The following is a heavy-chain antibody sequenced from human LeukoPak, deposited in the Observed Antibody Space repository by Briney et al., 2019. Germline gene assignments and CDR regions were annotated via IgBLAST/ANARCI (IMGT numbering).Heavy chain of an antibody. CDR2: IIPIFGTA. CDR3: ARDKGYNWNYPYFDY. V-gene: IGHV1-69*13. Sequence: ASVKVSCKASGGTFSSYAISWVRQAPGQGLEWMGGIIPIFGTAHYAQKFQGRVTITADESTSTAYMELSSLRSEDTAVYYCARDKGYNWNYPYFDYWGQGTLVTVSS. CDR1: GGTFSSYA. D-gene: IGHD1-7*01. J-gene: IGHJ4*02.